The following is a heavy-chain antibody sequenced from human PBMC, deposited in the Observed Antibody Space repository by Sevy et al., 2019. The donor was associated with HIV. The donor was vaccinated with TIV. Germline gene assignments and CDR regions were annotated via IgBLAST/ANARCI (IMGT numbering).Heavy chain of an antibody. Sequence: GGSLRLSWAASGFTFNSYWMSWVRQAPGKGLEWVANIKQDGSEKYYVDSVKGRFTISRDNSQNSLFLQMNSLSAEDTAVYYCAREGSPYDTYYYYYGMDVWGQGTTVTVSS. CDR1: GFTFNSYW. CDR2: IKQDGSEK. V-gene: IGHV3-7*01. CDR3: AREGSPYDTYYYYYGMDV. J-gene: IGHJ6*02. D-gene: IGHD5-12*01.